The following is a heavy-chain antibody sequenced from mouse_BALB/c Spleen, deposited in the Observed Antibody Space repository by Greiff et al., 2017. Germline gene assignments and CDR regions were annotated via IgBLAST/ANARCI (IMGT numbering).Heavy chain of an antibody. CDR1: GYSITSDYA. V-gene: IGHV3-2*02. Sequence: EVQLQESGPGLVKPSQSLSLTCTVTGYSITSDYAWNWIRQFPGNKLEWMGYISYSGSTSYNPSLKSRISITRDTSKNQFFLQLNSVTTEDTATYYCAREGGELFFDYWGQGTTLTVSS. CDR3: AREGGELFFDY. J-gene: IGHJ2*01. CDR2: ISYSGST.